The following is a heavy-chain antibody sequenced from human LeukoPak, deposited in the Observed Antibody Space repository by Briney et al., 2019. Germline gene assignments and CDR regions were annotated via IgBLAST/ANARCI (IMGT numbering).Heavy chain of an antibody. J-gene: IGHJ4*02. V-gene: IGHV3-7*03. D-gene: IGHD6-19*01. CDR2: IEQDARAK. CDR1: GFTFSNYW. Sequence: GGSLRLSCAASGFTFSNYWMTWVLQGPGKGLEWVANIEQDARAKYYGDPVKGRFTISRDNAKNSLYLQMNTLRAEDTAVYYCARVIVAVVGQSDHFDYWGQGTLVTVSS. CDR3: ARVIVAVVGQSDHFDY.